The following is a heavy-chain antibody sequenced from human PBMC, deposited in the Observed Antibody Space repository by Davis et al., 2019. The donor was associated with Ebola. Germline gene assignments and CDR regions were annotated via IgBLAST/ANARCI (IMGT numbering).Heavy chain of an antibody. J-gene: IGHJ4*02. CDR3: LRHNWGIGQ. V-gene: IGHV3-23*01. CDR1: GFTFSSYA. Sequence: PGGSLRLSCAASGFTFSSYAMSWVRQAPGKGLEWVSAISGSGGSTYYADSVKGRFTISRDNSKNTLYLQMTNLNSEDTALYYCLRHNWGIGQWGQGTLVTVS. D-gene: IGHD7-27*01. CDR2: ISGSGGST.